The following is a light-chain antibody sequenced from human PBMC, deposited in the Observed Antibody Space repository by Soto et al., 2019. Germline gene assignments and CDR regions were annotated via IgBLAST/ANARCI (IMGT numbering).Light chain of an antibody. CDR3: LQYNNLPYT. CDR2: GAT. CDR1: QSVVSN. J-gene: IGKJ2*01. Sequence: EIVMTQSPATLSVSPGERATLSCRASQSVVSNLAWYQQKPGQAPRLLIYGATTRATGIPARFSGRWSGTDFTLTISSLQSEDFAFYYCLQYNNLPYTFGQGTKLEIK. V-gene: IGKV3-15*01.